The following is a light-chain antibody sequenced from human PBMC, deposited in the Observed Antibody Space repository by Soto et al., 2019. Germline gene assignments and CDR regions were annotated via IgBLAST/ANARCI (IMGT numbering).Light chain of an antibody. Sequence: QSVLTQPPSVSAAPGQKVTISCSGSRSNIGENYVSWYQQFPGAAPQLVIYDNVKRSPGIPDRFYGSKSGTSASLAITGLQAEDEADYYCQSYDSSLSGSGVFGGGTKLTVL. CDR1: RSNIGENY. V-gene: IGLV1-40*02. CDR3: QSYDSSLSGSGV. J-gene: IGLJ3*02. CDR2: DNV.